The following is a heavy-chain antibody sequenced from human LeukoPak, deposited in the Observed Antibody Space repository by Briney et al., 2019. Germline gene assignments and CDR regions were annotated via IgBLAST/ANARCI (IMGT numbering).Heavy chain of an antibody. CDR1: GLPFSSYA. J-gene: IGHJ3*01. V-gene: IGHV3-23*01. Sequence: GESLRLCCGASGLPFSSYAMRWVRQAPGKGLEWVSAISGSGGSTYHADPVKGRFTISRDNSENTLYLQMTNLRAEDTAVYYCARRLYCSGTSCYTGPDALDVWGQGTVVTVSS. CDR2: ISGSGGST. CDR3: ARRLYCSGTSCYTGPDALDV. D-gene: IGHD2-2*01.